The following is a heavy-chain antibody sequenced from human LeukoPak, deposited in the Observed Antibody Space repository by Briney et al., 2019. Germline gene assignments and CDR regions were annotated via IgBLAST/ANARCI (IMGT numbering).Heavy chain of an antibody. CDR2: ISGSGGST. Sequence: GGTLRLSCAASGFIFGSYGMSWVRQAPGKGLEWVSAISGSGGSTYYADSVKGRFTISRDNSKNTLYLEINSLSADDTAVYYCATTDTTCYWGQGTLVTVSS. J-gene: IGHJ4*02. D-gene: IGHD1-14*01. V-gene: IGHV3-23*01. CDR3: ATTDTTCY. CDR1: GFIFGSYG.